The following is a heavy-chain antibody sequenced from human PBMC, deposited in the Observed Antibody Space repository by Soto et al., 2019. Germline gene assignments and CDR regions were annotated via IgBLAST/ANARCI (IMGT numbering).Heavy chain of an antibody. Sequence: SETLSLTCTVSGGSISSSSYYWGWIRQPPGKGLEWIGSIYYSGSTYYNPSLKSRVTISVDTSKNQFSLKLSSVTAADTAVYYCARLGRPMNYFDYWGQGTLVTVS. D-gene: IGHD3-3*01. J-gene: IGHJ4*02. CDR2: IYYSGST. CDR1: GGSISSSSYY. V-gene: IGHV4-39*01. CDR3: ARLGRPMNYFDY.